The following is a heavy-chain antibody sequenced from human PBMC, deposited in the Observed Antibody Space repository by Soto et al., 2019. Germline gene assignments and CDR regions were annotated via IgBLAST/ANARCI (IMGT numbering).Heavy chain of an antibody. J-gene: IGHJ6*02. CDR1: GYTFASYG. CDR2: ISAYNADT. Sequence: ASVKVSCKASGYTFASYGLSWVRQAPGQGFEWMGWISAYNADTKYAQRFQGRVTMTIDTSTSTAYMELRSLRSDDTAVYYCARDLMATGNYYYYGMDVWGQGTTVTVSS. CDR3: ARDLMATGNYYYYGMDV. D-gene: IGHD3-9*01. V-gene: IGHV1-18*01.